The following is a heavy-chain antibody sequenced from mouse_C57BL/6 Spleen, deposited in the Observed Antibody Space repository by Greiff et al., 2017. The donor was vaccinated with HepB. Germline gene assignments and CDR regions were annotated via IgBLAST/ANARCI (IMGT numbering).Heavy chain of an antibody. CDR3: AKYYGSSYWDWYFDV. V-gene: IGHV1-72*01. CDR2: IDPNSGGT. Sequence: QVQLQQPGAELVKPGASVKLSCKASGYTFTSYWMHWVKQRPGRGLEWIGRIDPNSGGTKYNEKFKSKATLTVDKPSSTAYMQLSSLTSEDSAVYYCAKYYGSSYWDWYFDVWGTGTTVTVSS. J-gene: IGHJ1*03. D-gene: IGHD1-1*01. CDR1: GYTFTSYW.